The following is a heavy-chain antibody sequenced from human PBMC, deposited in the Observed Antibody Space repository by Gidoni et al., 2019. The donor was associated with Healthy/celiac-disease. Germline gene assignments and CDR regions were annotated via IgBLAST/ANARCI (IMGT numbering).Heavy chain of an antibody. CDR2: INSDGSST. CDR1: GFPFRSYW. Sequence: EVQLVESGGGLVQPGGSLRLSCAASGFPFRSYWMHWVRQAPGMGRVWVSRINSDGSSTSYADSVKGRFTISRDNAKNTLYLQMNSLRAEDTAVYYCAGFPGSSGYYSYYYGMDVWGQGTTVTVSS. V-gene: IGHV3-74*01. D-gene: IGHD3-22*01. J-gene: IGHJ6*02. CDR3: AGFPGSSGYYSYYYGMDV.